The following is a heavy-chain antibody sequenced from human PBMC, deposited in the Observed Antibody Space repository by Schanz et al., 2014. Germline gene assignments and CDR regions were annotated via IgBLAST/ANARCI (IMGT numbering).Heavy chain of an antibody. J-gene: IGHJ1*01. CDR1: GFTFSSYA. V-gene: IGHV3-48*01. CDR2: IATSSSTR. CDR3: ASGVHVSSLQKGLQF. Sequence: VQLLQFGGGVVQPGRSLRLSCAASGFTFSSYAMHWVRQAPGKGLEWVSYIATSSSTRHYADSVKGRVTISRDNAKNSVSLQMRRLRVEDTAVYYCASGVHVSSLQKGLQFWGRGTLVIVSS. D-gene: IGHD3-10*01.